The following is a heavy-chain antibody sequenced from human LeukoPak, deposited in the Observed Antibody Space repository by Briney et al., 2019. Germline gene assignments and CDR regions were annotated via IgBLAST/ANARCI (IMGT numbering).Heavy chain of an antibody. V-gene: IGHV1-69*06. CDR2: IIPIFGTA. D-gene: IGHD3-9*01. Sequence: ASVKVSCKASGYTFTGYYMHWVRQAPGQGLEWMGGIIPIFGTANYAQKFRGRVTITADKSTSTAYMEVRSLRSDDTAVFYCARVDILTGYYFFDSWGQGTLVTVSS. J-gene: IGHJ4*02. CDR1: GYTFTGYY. CDR3: ARVDILTGYYFFDS.